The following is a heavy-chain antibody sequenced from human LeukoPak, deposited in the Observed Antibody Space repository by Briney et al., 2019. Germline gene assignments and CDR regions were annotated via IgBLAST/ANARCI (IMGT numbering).Heavy chain of an antibody. V-gene: IGHV4-61*02. CDR1: GGSISSGSYY. CDR3: ARGGGSSWAGLFDY. CDR2: IYTSGTT. D-gene: IGHD6-13*01. Sequence: SETLSLTCTVSGGSISSGSYYWSWIRQPAGKGLEWIGRIYTSGTTYYSPSLKSRVTISVDTSKNQFSLKLSSVTAADTAVYYCARGGGSSWAGLFDYWGQGTLVTVSS. J-gene: IGHJ4*02.